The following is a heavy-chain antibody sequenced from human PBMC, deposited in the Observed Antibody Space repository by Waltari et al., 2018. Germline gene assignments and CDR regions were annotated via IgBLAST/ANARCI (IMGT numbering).Heavy chain of an antibody. CDR3: AVDYGGNSCFDY. J-gene: IGHJ4*02. V-gene: IGHV1-2*06. CDR1: GYTFTGYY. D-gene: IGHD4-17*01. CDR2: INPNSGGT. Sequence: QVQLVQSGAEVKKPGASVKVSCKASGYTFTGYYMHWVRQAPGQGLEWMGRINPNSGGTNYAQKFRGRVTMTRDTSISTAYMELSRLRSDDTAVYYWAVDYGGNSCFDYWGQGTLVTVSS.